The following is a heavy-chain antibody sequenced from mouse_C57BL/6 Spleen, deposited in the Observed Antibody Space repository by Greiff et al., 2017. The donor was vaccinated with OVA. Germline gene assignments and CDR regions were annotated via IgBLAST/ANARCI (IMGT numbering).Heavy chain of an antibody. CDR3: ARGDYDYDVYYAMDY. V-gene: IGHV1-12*01. CDR2: IYPGNGDT. D-gene: IGHD2-4*01. Sequence: LQQSGAELVRPGASVKMSCKASGYTFTSYNMHWVKQTPRQGLEWIGAIYPGNGDTSYNQKFKGKATLTVDKSSSTAYMQLSSLTSEDSAVYFCARGDYDYDVYYAMDYWGQGTSVTVSS. CDR1: GYTFTSYN. J-gene: IGHJ4*01.